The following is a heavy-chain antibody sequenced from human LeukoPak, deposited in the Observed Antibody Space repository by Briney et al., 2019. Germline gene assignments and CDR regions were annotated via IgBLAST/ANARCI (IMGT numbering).Heavy chain of an antibody. CDR1: GLTLSSYW. V-gene: IGHV3-74*01. Sequence: GGSLRLSCAASGLTLSSYWMHWVRQAPGKGLVWVSHINTDGTATTYADSVKGRFTISRDNAKNTLYLQMNSLRAEDTAVYYCASATGVGAASFWGQGTLVTVSS. D-gene: IGHD1-26*01. CDR2: INTDGTAT. CDR3: ASATGVGAASF. J-gene: IGHJ4*02.